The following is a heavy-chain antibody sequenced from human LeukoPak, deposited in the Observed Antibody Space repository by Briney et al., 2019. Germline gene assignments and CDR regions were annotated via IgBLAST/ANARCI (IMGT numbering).Heavy chain of an antibody. J-gene: IGHJ4*02. CDR3: AKRGVVIRVILVGFHKEAYYFDS. D-gene: IGHD3-22*01. V-gene: IGHV3-23*01. Sequence: HAGGSLRLSCAASGFTFSSYALSWVRQAPGKGLEWVSAISGSGGRTNYADSVKGRFTISRDNPKNTLCLQMNSLRAEDTAVYLCAKRGVVIRVILVGFHKEAYYFDSWGQGTLVTVSS. CDR2: ISGSGGRT. CDR1: GFTFSSYA.